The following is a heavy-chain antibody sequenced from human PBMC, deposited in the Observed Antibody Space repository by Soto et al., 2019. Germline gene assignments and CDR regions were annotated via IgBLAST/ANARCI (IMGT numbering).Heavy chain of an antibody. J-gene: IGHJ4*02. Sequence: ASETLSLTCAVYGGSFSGYYWSWIRQPPGKGLEWIGEINHSGSTNYNPSLKSRVTISVDTSKNQFSLKLTSVTAADTAVYYCARLGYCSSTSCYSDWGQGTLVTVSS. CDR1: GGSFSGYY. CDR2: INHSGST. D-gene: IGHD2-2*01. V-gene: IGHV4-34*01. CDR3: ARLGYCSSTSCYSD.